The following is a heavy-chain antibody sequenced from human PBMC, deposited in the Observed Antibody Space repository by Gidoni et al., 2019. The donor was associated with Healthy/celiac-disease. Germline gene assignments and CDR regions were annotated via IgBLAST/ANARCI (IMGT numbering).Heavy chain of an antibody. CDR2: IIPIFGTV. D-gene: IGHD3-3*01. CDR3: ARAPSQPGQGGGRITIFGVIPLSRGYYGMDV. Sequence: QVQLVQSGAAVKKPGSSVKVSCKASGGTFSSYAISWVRQAPGPGLQWMGGIIPIFGTVNYAQTFQGRVTMTADESTSTAYMELSRLRSEDTAVYYCARAPSQPGQGGGRITIFGVIPLSRGYYGMDVWGQGTTVTVSS. J-gene: IGHJ6*02. CDR1: GGTFSSYA. V-gene: IGHV1-69*01.